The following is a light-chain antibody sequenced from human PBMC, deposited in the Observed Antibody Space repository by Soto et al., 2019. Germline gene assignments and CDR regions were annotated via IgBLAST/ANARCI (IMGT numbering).Light chain of an antibody. CDR1: QSLSSSN. V-gene: IGKV3D-20*02. Sequence: ELVLTQSPGTLSLSPGERATLSCRASQSLSSSNLAWYQQNPGQAPRLLIFDASNRATGIPARFSGSGSGTDFILTISSLEPEDFAVYYCQQHSNWPLTFGGGTKVDI. CDR2: DAS. CDR3: QQHSNWPLT. J-gene: IGKJ4*01.